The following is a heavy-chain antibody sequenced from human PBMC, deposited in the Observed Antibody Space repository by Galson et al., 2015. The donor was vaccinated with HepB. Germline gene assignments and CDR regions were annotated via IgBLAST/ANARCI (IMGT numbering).Heavy chain of an antibody. J-gene: IGHJ6*02. D-gene: IGHD6-13*01. CDR2: ISSNGGST. CDR1: GFTFSSYA. V-gene: IGHV3-64D*06. Sequence: SLRLSCAASGFTFSSYAMHWVRQAPGKGLEYVSAISSNGGSTYYADSVKGRFTISRDNSKNTLYLQMSSLRAEDTAVYYCVKGHIIGHSSSWYPHGAWGYYYYYGMDVWGQGTTVTVSS. CDR3: VKGHIIGHSSSWYPHGAWGYYYYYGMDV.